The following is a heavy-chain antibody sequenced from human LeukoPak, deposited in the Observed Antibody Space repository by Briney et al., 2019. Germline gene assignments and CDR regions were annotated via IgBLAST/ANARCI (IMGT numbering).Heavy chain of an antibody. Sequence: SETLSLTXTVSGYSISSGYYWGWIRQPPGKGLEWIGYIYYSGSTNYNPSLKSRVTISVDTSKNQFSLKLSSVTAADTAVYYCARGEAAAGTYDYYYYYMDVWGKRTTVTVSS. D-gene: IGHD6-13*01. J-gene: IGHJ6*03. CDR1: GYSISSGYY. CDR2: IYYSGST. CDR3: ARGEAAAGTYDYYYYYMDV. V-gene: IGHV4-61*01.